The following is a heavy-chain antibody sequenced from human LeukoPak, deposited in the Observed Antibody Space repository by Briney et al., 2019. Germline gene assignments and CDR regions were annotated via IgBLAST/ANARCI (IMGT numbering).Heavy chain of an antibody. CDR2: ISYSGST. V-gene: IGHV4-59*08. J-gene: IGHJ6*02. CDR3: ARSHPWGMNYYYYYGMDV. Sequence: SETLSLTCTVSGGSISTYYWSWIRQPPGKGLEWIGYISYSGSTNYKPSLKSRVTISLDTSKNQFALKLSSVTAADTAVYYCARSHPWGMNYYYYYGMDVWGQGTTVTVSS. D-gene: IGHD2-8*02. CDR1: GGSISTYY.